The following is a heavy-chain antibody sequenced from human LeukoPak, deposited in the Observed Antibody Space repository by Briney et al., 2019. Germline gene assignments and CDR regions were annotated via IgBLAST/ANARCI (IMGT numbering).Heavy chain of an antibody. CDR3: AKGRGVDY. D-gene: IGHD3-10*01. Sequence: GGTLRLSCAVSGFTFSNHWLNWVRQAPGKGLECVANIKQDGSEKYYVDSVKGRFTISRDNAKNSLYLQMNSLKAEDTAVYYCAKGRGVDYWGQGTLVTVSS. CDR2: IKQDGSEK. J-gene: IGHJ4*02. V-gene: IGHV3-7*01. CDR1: GFTFSNHW.